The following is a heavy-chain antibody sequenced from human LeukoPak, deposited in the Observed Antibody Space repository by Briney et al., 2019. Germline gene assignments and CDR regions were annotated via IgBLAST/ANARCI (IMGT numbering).Heavy chain of an antibody. CDR2: ISDSGGST. CDR1: GFPFSSYA. V-gene: IGHV3-64D*09. Sequence: GGSLRLSCSASGFPFSSYAMHWVRQAPGKGLEYVSAISDSGGSTYYADSVKGRFTISRDNSKNTLYLQMSSLRAEDAAVYYCARDLGAWFGESHAYDVWGQGTMVTVSS. CDR3: ARDLGAWFGESHAYDV. J-gene: IGHJ3*01. D-gene: IGHD3-10*01.